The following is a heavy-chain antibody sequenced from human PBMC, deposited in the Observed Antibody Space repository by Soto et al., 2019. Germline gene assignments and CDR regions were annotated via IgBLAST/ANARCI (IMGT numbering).Heavy chain of an antibody. V-gene: IGHV1-18*01. CDR2: ISAYNGNT. CDR1: GYTFTSYG. D-gene: IGHD2-2*01. Sequence: QVQLVQSGAEVKKPGASVKVSCKASGYTFTSYGISWVRQAPGQGLEWMGWISAYNGNTNYAQKLQSRVTMTTDTSTSTAYMELRSLRSDDTAVYYCARGVVVVPAAMPPVEVHYYYYMDVWGKGTTVTVSS. J-gene: IGHJ6*03. CDR3: ARGVVVVPAAMPPVEVHYYYYMDV.